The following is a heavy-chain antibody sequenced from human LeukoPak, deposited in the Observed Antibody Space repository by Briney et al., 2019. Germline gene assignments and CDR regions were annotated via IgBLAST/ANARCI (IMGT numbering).Heavy chain of an antibody. CDR1: GFSLSTSGMR. J-gene: IGHJ4*02. CDR3: ARIGVAGTTKDY. CDR2: IDWDDDK. Sequence: SGPTLVNPTQTLTLTFTFSGFSLSTSGMRVSWIRQPPGKALEWLARIDWDDDKFYSTSLKTRLTISKDTSKNQVVLTMTNMHPVDTATYYCARIGVAGTTKDYWGQGTLVTVSS. D-gene: IGHD6-19*01. V-gene: IGHV2-70*04.